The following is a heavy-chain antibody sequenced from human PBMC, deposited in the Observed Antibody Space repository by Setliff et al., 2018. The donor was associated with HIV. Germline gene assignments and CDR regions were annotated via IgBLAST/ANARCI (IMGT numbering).Heavy chain of an antibody. CDR3: VKRATATAPFDY. J-gene: IGHJ4*02. CDR2: IRDDGIRR. V-gene: IGHV3-30*02. D-gene: IGHD2-15*01. CDR1: GFTFSSYG. Sequence: GGSLRLSCAASGFTFSSYGMHWFRQAPGKGLEWVAFIRDDGIRRHYADSVKGRFTISRDNSKSTVDLQMTSLTAEDTAVYYCVKRATATAPFDYWGQGTLVTVSS.